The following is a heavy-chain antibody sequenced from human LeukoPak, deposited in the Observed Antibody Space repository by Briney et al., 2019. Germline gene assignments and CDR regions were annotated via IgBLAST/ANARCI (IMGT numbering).Heavy chain of an antibody. Sequence: MASETLSLTCTVSGGSISSGGYYWSWIRQHPGKGLEWIGYIYYSGSTNYNPSLKSRVTISVDTSKNQFSLKLSSVTAADTAVYYCARALPPSYYYDSSGYSYWGQGTLVTVSS. CDR3: ARALPPSYYYDSSGYSY. CDR2: IYYSGST. J-gene: IGHJ4*02. CDR1: GGSISSGGYY. V-gene: IGHV4-31*03. D-gene: IGHD3-22*01.